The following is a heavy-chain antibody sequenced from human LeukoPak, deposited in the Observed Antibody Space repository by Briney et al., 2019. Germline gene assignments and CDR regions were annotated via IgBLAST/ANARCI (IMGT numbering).Heavy chain of an antibody. CDR3: ARFRTWGDKAFDY. CDR2: ISGSSDST. J-gene: IGHJ4*02. Sequence: GGSLRLSCAASGFSFSTYSMIWVRQAPGKGLEWVSVISGSSDSTYYADSVKGRFTISRDSAKNSLYLQMNSLRAEDAAVYYCARFRTWGDKAFDYWGQGTLVTVSS. CDR1: GFSFSTYS. V-gene: IGHV3-48*01. D-gene: IGHD2-21*02.